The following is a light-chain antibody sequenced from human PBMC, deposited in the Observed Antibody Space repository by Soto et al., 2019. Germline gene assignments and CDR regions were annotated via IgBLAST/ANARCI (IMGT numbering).Light chain of an antibody. CDR2: GAS. J-gene: IGKJ1*01. V-gene: IGKV3-15*01. CDR3: QQYNNWPPWT. CDR1: QGVSSN. Sequence: EIVMTQSPATLSVTPGERATLSCRASQGVSSNLAWYQQKPGQAPRLLIYGASTRATGIPARFSGSGSGTEFTLTISSLQSEDFAVYYCQQYNNWPPWTFGQGTRWIS.